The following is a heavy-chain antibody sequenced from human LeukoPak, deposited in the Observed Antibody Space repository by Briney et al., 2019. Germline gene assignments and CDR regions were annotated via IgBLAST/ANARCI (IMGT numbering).Heavy chain of an antibody. D-gene: IGHD3-22*01. J-gene: IGHJ5*02. V-gene: IGHV4-59*01. CDR2: LYYSGST. CDR3: ARDRYYYDSSGWNWFDP. CDR1: RGSISSYY. Sequence: PSETLSLTCTVSRGSISSYYWSWIRQPPGKGLEWIGYLYYSGSTNYNPSLKSRVTISVDTSKNQFSLKLSSVTAADTAVYYCARDRYYYDSSGWNWFDPWGQGTLVTVSS.